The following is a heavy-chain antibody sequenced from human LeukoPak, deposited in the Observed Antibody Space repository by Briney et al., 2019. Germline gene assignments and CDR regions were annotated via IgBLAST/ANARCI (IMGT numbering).Heavy chain of an antibody. CDR1: QFKFNNFA. V-gene: IGHV3-23*01. CDR2: ITASGGRT. CDR3: ARDPNGDYIGSFDI. J-gene: IGHJ3*02. D-gene: IGHD4-17*01. Sequence: GGSLRLSCATSQFKFNNFALTWVRQAPGKGLEWVSSITASGGRTQYADSVQGRFTISRDNSKNTLYLQMNSLRAEDTAAYYCARDPNGDYIGSFDIWGQGTMVTVSS.